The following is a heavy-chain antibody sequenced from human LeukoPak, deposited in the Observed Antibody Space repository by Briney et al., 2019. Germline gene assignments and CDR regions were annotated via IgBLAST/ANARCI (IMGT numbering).Heavy chain of an antibody. CDR2: INPNSGGT. CDR3: ARGQGSGYYYYGMDV. V-gene: IGHV1-2*02. J-gene: IGHJ6*02. CDR1: GYTFTGYY. Sequence: ASVKVSCKASGYTFTGYYMHWVRQAPGQGLEWMGWINPNSGGTNYAQKFQGRVTMTRDTSISTAYMELSRLRSDDTAAYYCARGQGSGYYYYGMDVWGQGTTVTVSS. D-gene: IGHD3-10*01.